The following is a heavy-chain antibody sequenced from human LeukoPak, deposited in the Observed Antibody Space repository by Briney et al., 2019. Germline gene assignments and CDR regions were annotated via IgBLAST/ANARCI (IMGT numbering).Heavy chain of an antibody. J-gene: IGHJ4*02. D-gene: IGHD5-12*01. CDR1: GYTFTGYY. Sequence: ASVKVSCKASGYTFTGYYMHWVRQAPGQGLEWMGWISAYTGNTKYAQSLQGRVTMTTDTATRTAYMDLGSLRSDDTAVYYCAREGGFGYDFTGFDYWGQGTLVTVSS. CDR2: ISAYTGNT. V-gene: IGHV1-18*04. CDR3: AREGGFGYDFTGFDY.